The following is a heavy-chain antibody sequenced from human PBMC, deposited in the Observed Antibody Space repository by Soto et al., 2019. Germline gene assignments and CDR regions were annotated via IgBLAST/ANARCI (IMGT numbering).Heavy chain of an antibody. V-gene: IGHV3-21*01. CDR1: GFTFSSYS. J-gene: IGHJ6*02. CDR3: ARDLKLLHYYYYGMDV. Sequence: GVSLRLSCAASGFTFSSYSMNWVRQAPGKGLEWVSSISSSSSYIYYADSVKGRFTISRDNAKNSLYLQMNSLRAEDTAVYYCARDLKLLHYYYYGMDVWGQGTTVTVSS. CDR2: ISSSSSYI. D-gene: IGHD2-15*01.